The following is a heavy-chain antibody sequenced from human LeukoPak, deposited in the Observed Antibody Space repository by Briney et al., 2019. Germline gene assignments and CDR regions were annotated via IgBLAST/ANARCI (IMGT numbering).Heavy chain of an antibody. CDR1: GYTFTGYY. D-gene: IGHD2-2*02. V-gene: IGHV1-2*02. Sequence: ASVKVSCKASGYTFTGYYMHWVRQAPGQGLEWMGWINPNSGGTNYAQKFQGRVTMTRDTSISTAYMELSRLRSDDTAVYYCARLGYCSSTSCYREIYYFDYWGQGTLVTDSS. CDR2: INPNSGGT. CDR3: ARLGYCSSTSCYREIYYFDY. J-gene: IGHJ4*02.